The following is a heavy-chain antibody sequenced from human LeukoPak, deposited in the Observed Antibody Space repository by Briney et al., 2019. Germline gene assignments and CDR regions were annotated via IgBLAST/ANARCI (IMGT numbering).Heavy chain of an antibody. CDR3: ASRTYCGGDCLYAFDI. CDR2: NDPSGGST. J-gene: IGHJ3*02. D-gene: IGHD2-21*02. V-gene: IGHV1-46*01. Sequence: ASVKVSCKASGYTFTSYYMHWVRQAPGQGLEWMGINDPSGGSTSYAQKFQGRVTMTRDTSTSTVYMELSSLRSEGTAVYYCASRTYCGGDCLYAFDIWGQGTMVTVSS. CDR1: GYTFTSYY.